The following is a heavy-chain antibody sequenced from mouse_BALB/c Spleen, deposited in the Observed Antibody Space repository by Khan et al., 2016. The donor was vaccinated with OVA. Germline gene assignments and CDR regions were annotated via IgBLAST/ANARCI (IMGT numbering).Heavy chain of an antibody. V-gene: IGHV1-9*01. J-gene: IGHJ2*01. Sequence: QVQLQQSGAELMKPGASVKISCKATGYAFRSYWIEWVKQRPGHGLEWVGEILPGTGNTNYNEKFEGKATFTADTSSNTAYLQLSSLTSEDSAVYYCARPYYADYWGQGTTLTVSS. D-gene: IGHD2-10*01. CDR3: ARPYYADY. CDR2: ILPGTGNT. CDR1: GYAFRSYW.